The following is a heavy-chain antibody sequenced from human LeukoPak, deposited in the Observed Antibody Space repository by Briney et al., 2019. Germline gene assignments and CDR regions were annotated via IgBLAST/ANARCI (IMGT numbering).Heavy chain of an antibody. CDR1: GGSFSGYY. Sequence: FETLPLTCAVYGGSFSGYYWSWIRQPPGKGLEWIGEINHSGSTNYNPSLKRRVTISVDTSKNQFSLKLSSVTAADTAVYYCARKGWYGKAFDYWGQGTLV. CDR2: INHSGST. V-gene: IGHV4-34*01. CDR3: ARKGWYGKAFDY. D-gene: IGHD6-19*01. J-gene: IGHJ4*02.